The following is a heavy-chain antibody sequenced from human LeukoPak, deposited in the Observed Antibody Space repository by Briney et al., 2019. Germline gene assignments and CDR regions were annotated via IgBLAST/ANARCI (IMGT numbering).Heavy chain of an antibody. CDR2: ISWNSGSI. CDR1: GFTFDDYA. J-gene: IGHJ4*02. Sequence: GGSLRLSCAASGFTFDDYAMHWVRQAPGKGLEWVSGISWNSGSIGHADSVKGRFTISRDNAKNSLYLQMSSLRAEDTALYYCAKDIGDDSSGYYTAFDYWGQGTLVTVSS. D-gene: IGHD3-22*01. CDR3: AKDIGDDSSGYYTAFDY. V-gene: IGHV3-9*01.